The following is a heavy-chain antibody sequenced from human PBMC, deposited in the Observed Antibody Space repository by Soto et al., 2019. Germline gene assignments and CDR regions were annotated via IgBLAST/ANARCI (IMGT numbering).Heavy chain of an antibody. Sequence: EVQLLESGGGLVQPGGSLRLSCAASGFTFRSYAMSWVRQAPGEGLEWVSAISGSGGSTYYADSVKGRFTISRDNSKNTLYLQMNSLRAEDTAVYYCAKDPSLGWLQWNYWGQGTLVTVSS. CDR3: AKDPSLGWLQWNY. CDR2: ISGSGGST. V-gene: IGHV3-23*01. J-gene: IGHJ4*02. CDR1: GFTFRSYA. D-gene: IGHD5-12*01.